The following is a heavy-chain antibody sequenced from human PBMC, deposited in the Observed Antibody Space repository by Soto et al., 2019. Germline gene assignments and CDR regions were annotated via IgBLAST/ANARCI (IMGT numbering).Heavy chain of an antibody. D-gene: IGHD2-2*01. CDR1: GFTFSSYG. V-gene: IGHV3-30*18. CDR2: ISYDGSNK. J-gene: IGHJ6*03. Sequence: QVQLVESGGGVVQPGRSLRLSCAASGFTFSSYGMHWVRQAPGKGLEWVAVISYDGSNKYYADSVKGRFTISRDNSKNTLYLQMNSLRSEVTDVYYCAKDRLHCSSTSGYDYYYYMDVWGKGTTVTVSS. CDR3: AKDRLHCSSTSGYDYYYYMDV.